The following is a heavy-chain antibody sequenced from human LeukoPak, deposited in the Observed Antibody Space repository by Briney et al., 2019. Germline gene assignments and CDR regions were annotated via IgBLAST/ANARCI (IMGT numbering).Heavy chain of an antibody. J-gene: IGHJ5*02. V-gene: IGHV4-39*01. D-gene: IGHD3-3*01. CDR2: IYYSGST. CDR3: ARHLGQWLLFFSDNWFDP. Sequence: SETLSLTCTVSGGSISSSSYYWGWIRQPPGKGLEWIGSIYYSGSTYYNPSLKSRGTISVDTSKNQFSLKLSSVTAADTAVYYCARHLGQWLLFFSDNWFDPWGQGTLVTVSS. CDR1: GGSISSSSYY.